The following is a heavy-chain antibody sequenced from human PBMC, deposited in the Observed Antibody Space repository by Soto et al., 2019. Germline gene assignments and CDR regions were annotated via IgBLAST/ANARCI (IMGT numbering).Heavy chain of an antibody. Sequence: EVQLLESGGGLVQPGGSLRISCAASGFTFSSYAMSWVRQAPGKGLEWVSAISAGGGSTYYADSVKGRFTISRDNSKNTLYLQMNSLRAEDTAVYYCAKRKQWQEKLSFDYWGQGTLVTVSS. CDR2: ISAGGGST. J-gene: IGHJ4*02. CDR1: GFTFSSYA. D-gene: IGHD6-19*01. V-gene: IGHV3-23*01. CDR3: AKRKQWQEKLSFDY.